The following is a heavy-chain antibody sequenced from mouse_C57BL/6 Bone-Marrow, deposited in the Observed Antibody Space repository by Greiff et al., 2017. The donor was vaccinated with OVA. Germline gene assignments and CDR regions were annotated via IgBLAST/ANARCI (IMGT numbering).Heavy chain of an antibody. CDR3: AHYGSSPFAY. J-gene: IGHJ3*01. CDR1: GFTFSDYG. CDR2: ISSGSSTI. Sequence: EVHLVESGGGLVKPGGSLKLSCAASGFTFSDYGMHWVRQAPEKGLEWVAYISSGSSTIYYADTVKGRFTISRDKAKNTLFLQMTSLRSEDTAIYYCAHYGSSPFAYWGQGTLVTVSA. V-gene: IGHV5-17*01. D-gene: IGHD1-1*01.